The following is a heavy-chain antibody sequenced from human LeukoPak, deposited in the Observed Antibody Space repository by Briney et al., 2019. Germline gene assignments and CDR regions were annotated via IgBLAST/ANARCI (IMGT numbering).Heavy chain of an antibody. J-gene: IGHJ4*02. CDR1: GGSISSGGYY. CDR3: AATRQQLGPCFDY. Sequence: SETLSLTCTVSGGSISSGGYYWSWIRQPPGKGLEWIGYIYYSGSTYYNPSLKSRVTISVDTPKNQFSLKLSSVTAADTAVYYCAATRQQLGPCFDYWGQGTLVTVSS. D-gene: IGHD6-13*01. V-gene: IGHV4-30-4*01. CDR2: IYYSGST.